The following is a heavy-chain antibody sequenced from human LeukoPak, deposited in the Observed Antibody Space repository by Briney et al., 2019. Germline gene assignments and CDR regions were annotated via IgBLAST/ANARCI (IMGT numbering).Heavy chain of an antibody. J-gene: IGHJ4*02. V-gene: IGHV3-21*01. Sequence: GGSLRLSCAASGFTFSSYSMNWVRQAPGKGLEWVSSIGSSSSYIYYADSVKGRFTISRDNAKNSLYLQMNSLRAEDTAVYYCARLATTVTRFDYWGQGTLVTVSS. CDR1: GFTFSSYS. CDR2: IGSSSSYI. D-gene: IGHD4-17*01. CDR3: ARLATTVTRFDY.